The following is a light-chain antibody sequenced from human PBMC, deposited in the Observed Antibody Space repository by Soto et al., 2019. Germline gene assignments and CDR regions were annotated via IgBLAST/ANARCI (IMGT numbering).Light chain of an antibody. V-gene: IGKV1-8*01. CDR2: TAS. Sequence: AIRMTQSPSSLSASTGDRVTITCRASQDISNDLAWYQQKPGKAPKLLIYTASTLESGVPARFSGSGSGTDFTLTISGLQSEDFATYYCQQFFSYPWTFGQGTKVDIK. CDR3: QQFFSYPWT. CDR1: QDISND. J-gene: IGKJ1*01.